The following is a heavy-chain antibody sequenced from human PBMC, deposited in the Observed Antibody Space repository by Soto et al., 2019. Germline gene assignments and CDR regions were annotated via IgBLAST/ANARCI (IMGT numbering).Heavy chain of an antibody. V-gene: IGHV3-30*18. Sequence: HVQLVESGGGVVQPGRSLRLSCAASGFTFSSYGMHWVRQAPGKGLEWVAVISYDGSNKYYADSVKGRFTISRDNSKNTLYLQMNSLRAEDTAVYYCAKGAYRRYFDRGYWGQGTLVTVSS. CDR1: GFTFSSYG. CDR3: AKGAYRRYFDRGY. CDR2: ISYDGSNK. D-gene: IGHD3-9*01. J-gene: IGHJ4*02.